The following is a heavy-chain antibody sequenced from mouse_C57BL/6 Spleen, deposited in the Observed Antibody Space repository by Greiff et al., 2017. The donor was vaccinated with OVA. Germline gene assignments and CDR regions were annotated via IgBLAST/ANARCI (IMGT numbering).Heavy chain of an antibody. CDR1: GFTFSDYY. CDR3: ARKELGAWFAY. V-gene: IGHV5-16*01. CDR2: INYDGSST. Sequence: DVKLVESEGGLVQPGSSMKLSCTASGFTFSDYYMAWVRQVPEKGLEWVANINYDGSSTYYLDSLKSRFIISRDNAKNILYLQMSSLKSEDTATYYCARKELGAWFAYWGQGTLVTVSA. J-gene: IGHJ3*01. D-gene: IGHD4-1*01.